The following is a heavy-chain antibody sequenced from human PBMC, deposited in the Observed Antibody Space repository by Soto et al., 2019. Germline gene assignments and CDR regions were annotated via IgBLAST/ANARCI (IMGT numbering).Heavy chain of an antibody. D-gene: IGHD3-22*01. J-gene: IGHJ4*02. V-gene: IGHV4-4*02. Sequence: QVQLQESGPGLVKPSGTLSLTCAVSGGSISSSNWWSWVRQPPGKGLEWIGEIYHSGSTNYNPSHKCRVTISVDKSKNQFSLKLSSVTAADTAVYYCARGYYDSSGYPYFDYWGQGTLVTVSS. CDR1: GGSISSSNW. CDR3: ARGYYDSSGYPYFDY. CDR2: IYHSGST.